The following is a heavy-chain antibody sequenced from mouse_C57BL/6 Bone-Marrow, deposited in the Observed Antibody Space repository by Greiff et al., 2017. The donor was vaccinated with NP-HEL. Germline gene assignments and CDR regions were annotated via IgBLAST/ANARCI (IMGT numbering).Heavy chain of an antibody. Sequence: EVMLVESGGGLVKPGGSLKLSCAASGFTFSSYAMSWVRQTPEKRLEWVATISDGGSYTYYPDNVKGRFTISRDNAKNNLYLQMSHLKSEDTAMYYCARDWDRVDYWGQGTTLTVSS. J-gene: IGHJ2*01. V-gene: IGHV5-4*01. D-gene: IGHD3-3*01. CDR1: GFTFSSYA. CDR2: ISDGGSYT. CDR3: ARDWDRVDY.